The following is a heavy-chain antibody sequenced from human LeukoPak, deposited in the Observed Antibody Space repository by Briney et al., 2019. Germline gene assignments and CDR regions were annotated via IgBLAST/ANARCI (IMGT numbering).Heavy chain of an antibody. CDR3: ARAGGVWYYGMDV. D-gene: IGHD2-21*01. V-gene: IGHV4-59*12. CDR1: GGSISIYY. J-gene: IGHJ6*02. Sequence: NPSETLSLTCTVSGGSISIYYWSWIRQPPGKGLEWIGYIYYSGSTYYNPSLKSRVTISVDRSKNQFSLKLSSVTAADTAVYYCARAGGVWYYGMDVWGQGTTVTVSS. CDR2: IYYSGST.